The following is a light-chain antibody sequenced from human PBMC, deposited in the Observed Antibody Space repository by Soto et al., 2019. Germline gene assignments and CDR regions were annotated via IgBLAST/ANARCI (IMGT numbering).Light chain of an antibody. CDR2: VAS. CDR1: QSVSNTY. J-gene: IGKJ3*01. V-gene: IGKV3-20*01. Sequence: EIVLTQSPGTLSLSPGERATLSCRASQSVSNTYLAWYQQKPGQAPRLLIYVASSRATGIPDRFSGSGAGTDFILTISRLEHEDFSVYYCHQYGRSPGLFTFGPGTQVDIK. CDR3: HQYGRSPGLFT.